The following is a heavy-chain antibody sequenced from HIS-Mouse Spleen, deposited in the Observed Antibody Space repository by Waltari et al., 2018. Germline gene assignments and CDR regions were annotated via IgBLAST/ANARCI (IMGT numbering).Heavy chain of an antibody. CDR3: AREIPYSSSWYDWYFDL. J-gene: IGHJ2*01. V-gene: IGHV4-39*07. Sequence: QLQLQESGPGLVKPSETLSLTCTVSGGSISSSSYYWGWIRQPPGKVLEWIGSIYYSWSTYYNPSLRSRVTISVDTSKNQFSLKLSSVTAADTAVYYCAREIPYSSSWYDWYFDLWGRGTLVTVSS. CDR2: IYYSWST. CDR1: GGSISSSSYY. D-gene: IGHD6-13*01.